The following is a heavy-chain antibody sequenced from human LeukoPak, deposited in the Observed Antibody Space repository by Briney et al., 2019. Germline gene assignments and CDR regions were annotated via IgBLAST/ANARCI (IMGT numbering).Heavy chain of an antibody. V-gene: IGHV1-8*01. J-gene: IGHJ6*02. CDR1: GYTFTSYD. Sequence: GASVKVSCKASGYTFTSYDINWVRQATGQGLEWMGWMNPNSGNTGYAQKFQGRVTMTRNTPISTAYMELSSLRSEDTAVYFCARGVGGYCSSSSCYYDYGMDVWGQGTTVTVSS. CDR2: MNPNSGNT. D-gene: IGHD2-2*01. CDR3: ARGVGGYCSSSSCYYDYGMDV.